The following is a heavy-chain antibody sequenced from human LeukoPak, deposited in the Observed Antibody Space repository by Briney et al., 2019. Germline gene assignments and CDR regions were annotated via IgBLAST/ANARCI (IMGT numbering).Heavy chain of an antibody. CDR2: VYEGETT. J-gene: IGHJ4*02. CDR3: ASNWSDFDY. CDR1: GGSISSSSYY. V-gene: IGHV4-39*01. D-gene: IGHD1-1*01. Sequence: PSETLSLTCTVSGGSISSSSYYWGWIRQPPGKGLEWIGSVYEGETTYYNPSLKTRLTISVDTSKNQFSLKLSSVTAADTAVYYCASNWSDFDYWGQGILVTVSS.